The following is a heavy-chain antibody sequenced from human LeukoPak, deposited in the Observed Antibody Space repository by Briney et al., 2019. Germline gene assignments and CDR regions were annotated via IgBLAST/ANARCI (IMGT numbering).Heavy chain of an antibody. D-gene: IGHD6-6*01. CDR2: ISGSGGST. J-gene: IGHJ4*02. CDR3: AREYSSSSGRAFDY. V-gene: IGHV3-23*01. Sequence: GGSLRLSCAASGFTFSSYAMSWVRQAPGKGLEWVSAISGSGGSTYYADSVRGRFTISRDNAKNTLYLQMNSLRVEDTAVYYCAREYSSSSGRAFDYWGQGTLVTFSP. CDR1: GFTFSSYA.